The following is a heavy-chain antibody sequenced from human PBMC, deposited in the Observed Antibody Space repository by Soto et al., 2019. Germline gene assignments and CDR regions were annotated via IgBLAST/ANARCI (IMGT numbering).Heavy chain of an antibody. CDR1: GGSISSGGYY. CDR3: ARDVGCSSTSCYRHPFAKLNWYFDL. CDR2: IYYSGST. Sequence: QVQLQESGPGLVKPSQTLSLTCTVSGGSISSGGYYWSWIRQHPGKGLEWIGYIYYSGSTYYNPSLKRRVTISVDTSKNQFSLKLSSVTAADTAVYYCARDVGCSSTSCYRHPFAKLNWYFDLWGRGTLVTVSS. J-gene: IGHJ2*01. D-gene: IGHD2-2*02. V-gene: IGHV4-31*03.